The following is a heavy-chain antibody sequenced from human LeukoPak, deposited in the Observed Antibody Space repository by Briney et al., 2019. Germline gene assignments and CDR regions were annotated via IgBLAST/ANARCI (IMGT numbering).Heavy chain of an antibody. Sequence: GGSLRLSCAASGFTFSDYYMNWVRQAPGKGLEWVSSISSSSTIYYADSVKGRFTISRDNAKNSLYLQMNSLRAEDTAVYYCAREGRYDSPIDYWGQGTLVTVSS. V-gene: IGHV3-69-1*01. CDR2: ISSSSTI. D-gene: IGHD3-22*01. CDR3: AREGRYDSPIDY. J-gene: IGHJ4*02. CDR1: GFTFSDYY.